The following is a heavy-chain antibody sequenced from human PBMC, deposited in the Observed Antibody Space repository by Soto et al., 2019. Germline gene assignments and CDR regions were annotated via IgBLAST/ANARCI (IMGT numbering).Heavy chain of an antibody. D-gene: IGHD1-26*01. CDR3: ARTNSGSYYRPLGY. Sequence: PSETLSLTCTVSGGSISSSSYYWGWIRQPPGKGLEWIGGIYYSGSTYYNPSLKRRVTISVDTSKNPFSLKLSSVKAEDTDVYYCARTNSGSYYRPLGYWGQGTLVTVSS. J-gene: IGHJ4*02. CDR1: GGSISSSSYY. V-gene: IGHV4-39*01. CDR2: IYYSGST.